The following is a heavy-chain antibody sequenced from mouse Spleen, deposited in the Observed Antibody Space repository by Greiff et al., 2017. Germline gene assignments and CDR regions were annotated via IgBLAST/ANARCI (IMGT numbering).Heavy chain of an antibody. D-gene: IGHD1-1*01. J-gene: IGHJ2*01. CDR2: IDPSDSYT. CDR3: ARRDYYGSSY. Sequence: VQLQQSGAELVKPGASVKLSCKASGYTFTSYWMQWVKQRPGQGLEWIGEIDPSDSYTNYNQKFKGKATLTVDTSSSTAYMQLSSLTSEDSAVYYCARRDYYGSSYWGQGTTLTVSS. CDR1: GYTFTSYW. V-gene: IGHV1-50*01.